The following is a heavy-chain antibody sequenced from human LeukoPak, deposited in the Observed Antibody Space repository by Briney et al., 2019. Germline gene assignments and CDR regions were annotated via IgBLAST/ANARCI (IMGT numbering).Heavy chain of an antibody. CDR2: INHSGST. CDR3: ARSSGDCSGGSCYLSALDY. Sequence: NPSETLSLTCAVYGGSFSGYYWSWIRQPPGKGLEWIGEINHSGSTNYNPSLKSRVTISVDTSKNQFSLKLSSVTAADTAVYYCARSSGDCSGGSCYLSALDYWGQGTLVTVSS. J-gene: IGHJ4*02. CDR1: GGSFSGYY. D-gene: IGHD2-15*01. V-gene: IGHV4-34*01.